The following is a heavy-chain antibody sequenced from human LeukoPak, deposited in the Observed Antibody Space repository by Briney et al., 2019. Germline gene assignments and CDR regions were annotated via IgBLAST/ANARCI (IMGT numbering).Heavy chain of an antibody. Sequence: TGGSLRLSCAASGFPFSSYWMSRVRQAPGKGLEWVANIKQDGSDKYYVDSVKGRFTISRDNAKNSLYLQLNSLRADDTAVYYCARLTGTTGFDYWGQGTPVTVSS. J-gene: IGHJ4*02. V-gene: IGHV3-7*01. D-gene: IGHD1-1*01. CDR3: ARLTGTTGFDY. CDR2: IKQDGSDK. CDR1: GFPFSSYW.